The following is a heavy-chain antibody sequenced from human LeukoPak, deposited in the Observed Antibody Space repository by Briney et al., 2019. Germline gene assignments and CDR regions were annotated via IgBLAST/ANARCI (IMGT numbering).Heavy chain of an antibody. J-gene: IGHJ4*02. CDR3: ARASYSYDINGWVPFDY. CDR2: IYYSGNT. CDR1: GVSISSSNSY. V-gene: IGHV4-39*01. D-gene: IGHD3-22*01. Sequence: SETLSLTCTVSGVSISSSNSYWGWIRQPPGKGLEWIGSIYYSGNTYYNASLKSQVSISIDTSKNQFSLRLTSVTAADTAVYYCARASYSYDINGWVPFDYWGQGTLVTVSS.